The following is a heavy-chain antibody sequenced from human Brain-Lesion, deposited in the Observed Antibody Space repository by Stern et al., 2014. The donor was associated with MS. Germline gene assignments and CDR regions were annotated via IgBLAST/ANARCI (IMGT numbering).Heavy chain of an antibody. J-gene: IGHJ6*02. V-gene: IGHV4-31*03. Sequence: QVQLVESGPGLVKPSQTLSLTCPVSGGSISSDNYYWTWIRQHPGKGLEWIGHIYYSGTTYYNPSLKSRVSIPVDTSQNLFSLRLSSVTAADTAVYYCARDHFTTSLDVWGHGTTVTVS. D-gene: IGHD2-2*01. CDR2: IYYSGTT. CDR3: ARDHFTTSLDV. CDR1: GGSISSDNYY.